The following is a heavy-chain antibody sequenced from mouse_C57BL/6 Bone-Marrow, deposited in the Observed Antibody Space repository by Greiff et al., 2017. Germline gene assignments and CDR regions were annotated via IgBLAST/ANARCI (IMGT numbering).Heavy chain of an antibody. V-gene: IGHV2-9-1*01. J-gene: IGHJ1*03. Sequence: VKLVESGPGLVAPSQSLSITCTVSGFSLTSYAISWVRQPPGKVLEWLGVIWTGGGTNYNSALKSRLSISKDNSKSQVFLKMNSLQTDDTARYYCASSSYGSSPYWYFDVWGTGTTVTVSS. CDR1: GFSLTSYA. CDR2: IWTGGGT. D-gene: IGHD1-1*01. CDR3: ASSSYGSSPYWYFDV.